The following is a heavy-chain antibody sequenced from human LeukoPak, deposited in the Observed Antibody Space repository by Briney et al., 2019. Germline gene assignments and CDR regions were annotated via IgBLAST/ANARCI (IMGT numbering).Heavy chain of an antibody. J-gene: IGHJ4*02. V-gene: IGHV1-2*02. CDR2: INPNSGGT. Sequence: ASVKVSCKASGYTFTGYYMHWGRQAPGQGLEWMGWINPNSGGTNYAQKFQGRVTMTRDTSISTAYMELSRLRSDDTAVYYCARGGRGVRGGEDYFDYWGQGTLVTVSS. CDR1: GYTFTGYY. CDR3: ARGGRGVRGGEDYFDY. D-gene: IGHD3-10*01.